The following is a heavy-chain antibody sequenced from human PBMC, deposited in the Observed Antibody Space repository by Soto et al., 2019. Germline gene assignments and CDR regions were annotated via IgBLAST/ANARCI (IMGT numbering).Heavy chain of an antibody. CDR2: INPNSGDT. V-gene: IGHV1-2*02. CDR3: VRGRAVAGINDEAFDL. D-gene: IGHD6-19*01. J-gene: IGHJ3*01. Sequence: ASVKVSCKASGYIFSDYYMHWVRQAPGQGLECMGWINPNSGDTIYAQKFQGRVTVTGDPSISTAYMELSRLTSDDTAVYYCVRGRAVAGINDEAFDLWGQGTMVTVSS. CDR1: GYIFSDYY.